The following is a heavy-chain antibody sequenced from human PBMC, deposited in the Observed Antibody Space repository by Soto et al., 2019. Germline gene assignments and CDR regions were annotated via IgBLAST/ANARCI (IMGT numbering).Heavy chain of an antibody. J-gene: IGHJ4*02. D-gene: IGHD6-19*01. CDR1: GYSFTSYW. Sequence: PGESLKISCKGSGYSFTSYWISWVRQMPGKGLEWMGRIDPSDSYTNYSPSFQGHVTISADKSISTAYLQWSSLKASDTAMYYCAAGHRYYTVAGTLDYWGQGTLVTVSS. CDR3: AAGHRYYTVAGTLDY. V-gene: IGHV5-10-1*01. CDR2: IDPSDSYT.